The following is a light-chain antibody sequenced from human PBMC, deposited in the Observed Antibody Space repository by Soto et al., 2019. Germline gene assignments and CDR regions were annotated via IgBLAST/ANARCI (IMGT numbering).Light chain of an antibody. Sequence: EIVLTQSPDTLSLSPGERATLACRASQSVSSSYLAWYQQKPGQAPRLLIYGASTRATGIPARFSGSGSGTEFTLTISSLQSEDFAVYYCQQYNNWPRTFGQGTKVDI. CDR1: QSVSSSY. CDR2: GAS. J-gene: IGKJ1*01. CDR3: QQYNNWPRT. V-gene: IGKV3-15*01.